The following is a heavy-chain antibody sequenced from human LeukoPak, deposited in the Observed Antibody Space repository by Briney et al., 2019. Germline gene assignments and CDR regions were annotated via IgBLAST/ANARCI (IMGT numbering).Heavy chain of an antibody. J-gene: IGHJ6*03. CDR1: GGSISSGSYY. Sequence: SETLSLTCTVSGGSISSGSYYWSWIRQPAGKGLEWIGRIYTSGRTNYNPSLKSRVTISVDTSKNQFSLKLSSVTAADTAAYYCARVFVRSGIHYYYYYYMDVWGKGTTVTVSS. CDR2: IYTSGRT. V-gene: IGHV4-61*02. CDR3: ARVFVRSGIHYYYYYYMDV. D-gene: IGHD3-10*01.